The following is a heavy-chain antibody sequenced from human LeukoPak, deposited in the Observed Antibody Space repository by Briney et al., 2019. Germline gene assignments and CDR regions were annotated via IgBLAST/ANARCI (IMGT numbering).Heavy chain of an antibody. CDR2: IVVSSGNT. J-gene: IGHJ4*02. V-gene: IGHV1-58*02. CDR3: AADPRTTGAYAVRGVIGVF. Sequence: KVSCKASGFTFISTTMQWVRQARGQRLEWIGWIVVSSGNTNYARKFQERVTITRDMSTSTAYMELSSLRSEDTAVYYCAADPRTTGAYAVRGVIGVFWGQGTLVT. D-gene: IGHD3-10*01. CDR1: GFTFISTT.